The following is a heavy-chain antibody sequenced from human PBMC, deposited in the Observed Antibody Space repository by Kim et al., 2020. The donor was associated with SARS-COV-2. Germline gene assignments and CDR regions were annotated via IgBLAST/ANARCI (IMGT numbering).Heavy chain of an antibody. D-gene: IGHD3-10*01. CDR3: ARLQPPSGSYYKRPGYYYMDV. CDR2: IYYSGST. V-gene: IGHV4-59*08. Sequence: SETLSLTCTVSGGSISSYYWSWIRQPPGKGLEWIGYIYYSGSTNYNPSLKSRVTISVDTSKNQFSLKLSSVTAADTAVYYCARLQPPSGSYYKRPGYYYMDVWGKGTTVTVSS. J-gene: IGHJ6*03. CDR1: GGSISSYY.